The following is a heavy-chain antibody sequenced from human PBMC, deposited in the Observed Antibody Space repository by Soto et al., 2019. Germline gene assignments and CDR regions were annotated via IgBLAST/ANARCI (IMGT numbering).Heavy chain of an antibody. CDR2: ISSSSSYI. Sequence: EVQLVESGGGLVKPGGSLRLSCAASGFTFSSYSMNWVRQVPGTGLEWVSSISSSSSYIYYADSVKGRFTISRDNAKNSLYLQMNSLNAEDTAVYYCARDHYYDSRAFDYWGQGTLVTVSS. V-gene: IGHV3-21*01. D-gene: IGHD3-22*01. CDR1: GFTFSSYS. CDR3: ARDHYYDSRAFDY. J-gene: IGHJ4*02.